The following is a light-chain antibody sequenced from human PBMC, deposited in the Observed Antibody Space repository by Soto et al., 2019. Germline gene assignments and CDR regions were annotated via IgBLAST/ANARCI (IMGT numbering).Light chain of an antibody. CDR1: QSISTF. CDR2: AAS. Sequence: DIQMTQSPSSLSASVGDRVTITCRSSQSISTFLNWCQHKPGNAPKVLISAASTLQSRVPPWFSGSESETDFTLTISSLQPEDSASYYCQQYYNSVLTFGGGTKVDIK. J-gene: IGKJ4*01. V-gene: IGKV1-39*01. CDR3: QQYYNSVLT.